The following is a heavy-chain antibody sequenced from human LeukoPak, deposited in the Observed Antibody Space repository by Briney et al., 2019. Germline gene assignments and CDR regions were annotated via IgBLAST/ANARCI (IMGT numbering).Heavy chain of an antibody. CDR2: IYHSGST. CDR3: ARDSTAPAGYFDY. V-gene: IGHV4-38-2*02. Sequence: SETLSLTCTVSGYSISSGYYWGWIRQPPGKGLEWIGSIYHSGSTYYNPSLKSRVTISVDTSKNQFSLKLSSVTAADTAVYYCARDSTAPAGYFDYWGQGTLVTVSS. J-gene: IGHJ4*02. CDR1: GYSISSGYY. D-gene: IGHD6-25*01.